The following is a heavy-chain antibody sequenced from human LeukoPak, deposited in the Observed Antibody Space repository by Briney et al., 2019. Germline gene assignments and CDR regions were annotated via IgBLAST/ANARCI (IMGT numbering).Heavy chain of an antibody. Sequence: GGSLRLSCAASGSTFSSYGMSWVRQAPGKGLEYVSVISGSGGSTYYADSVKGRFTISRDNSKNTLYLQMNSLRAEDTAVYYCAKVSGSSWYRGAFDIWGQGTMVTVSS. CDR2: ISGSGGST. CDR1: GSTFSSYG. V-gene: IGHV3-23*01. J-gene: IGHJ3*02. D-gene: IGHD6-13*01. CDR3: AKVSGSSWYRGAFDI.